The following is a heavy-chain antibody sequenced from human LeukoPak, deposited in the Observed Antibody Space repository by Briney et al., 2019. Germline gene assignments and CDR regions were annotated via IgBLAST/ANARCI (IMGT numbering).Heavy chain of an antibody. V-gene: IGHV3-74*01. Sequence: PGGFLRLSCAASGFTFTRYWMHWVRQAPGKGLVWVSRVNSDGSSTTYADSEKGRFTISRDNAKNTLYLQMSSLRAEDTAVYYCAREDSHLRVAFDMWGQGTMVTVSS. CDR2: VNSDGSST. CDR3: AREDSHLRVAFDM. D-gene: IGHD2-15*01. CDR1: GFTFTRYW. J-gene: IGHJ3*02.